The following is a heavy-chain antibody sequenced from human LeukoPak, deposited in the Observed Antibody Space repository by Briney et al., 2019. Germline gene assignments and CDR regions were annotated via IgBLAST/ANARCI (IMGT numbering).Heavy chain of an antibody. CDR1: GGSISSYY. V-gene: IGHV4-59*01. CDR2: IYYSGST. J-gene: IGHJ4*02. Sequence: SETLSLTCAVYGGSISSYYWSWIRQPPGKGLEWIGYIYYSGSTNYNPSLKSRVTISVDTSKNQFSLKLSSVTAADTAVYYCARDSSSSGLDYWGQGTLVTVSS. CDR3: ARDSSSSGLDY. D-gene: IGHD6-6*01.